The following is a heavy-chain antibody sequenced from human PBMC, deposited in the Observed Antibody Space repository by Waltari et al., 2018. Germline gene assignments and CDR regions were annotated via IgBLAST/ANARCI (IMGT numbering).Heavy chain of an antibody. CDR2: IYSGGST. D-gene: IGHD3-10*01. Sequence: EVQLVESGGGLVQPGRSLRLSCAASGFTFDDYAMHWVRPAPGKGLEWVSVIYSGGSTYYADSVKGRFTISRDNSKNTLYLQMNSLRAEDTAVYYCARDHYYGSGSPWGQGTLVTVSS. CDR1: GFTFDDYA. CDR3: ARDHYYGSGSP. V-gene: IGHV3-66*01. J-gene: IGHJ5*02.